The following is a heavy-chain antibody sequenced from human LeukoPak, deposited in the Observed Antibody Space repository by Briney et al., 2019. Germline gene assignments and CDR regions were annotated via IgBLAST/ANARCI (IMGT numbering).Heavy chain of an antibody. D-gene: IGHD6-6*01. Sequence: SVKVSCKASGGTFSSYTISWVRQAPGQGLXXXGRIIPILGIANYAQKFQGRVTITADKSTSTAYMELSSLRSEDTAVYYCARPSSEYDAFDIWGQGTMVTVSS. J-gene: IGHJ3*02. V-gene: IGHV1-69*02. CDR1: GGTFSSYT. CDR3: ARPSSEYDAFDI. CDR2: IIPILGIA.